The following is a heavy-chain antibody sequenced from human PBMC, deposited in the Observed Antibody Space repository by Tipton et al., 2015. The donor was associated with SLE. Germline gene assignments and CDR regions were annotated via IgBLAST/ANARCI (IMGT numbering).Heavy chain of an antibody. D-gene: IGHD6-19*01. CDR1: GGSINVHY. CDR2: IYYSGST. J-gene: IGHJ4*02. V-gene: IGHV4-59*11. CDR3: AITRPEYSSGWTPFDY. Sequence: TLSLTCTVSGGSINVHYWTWIRQPPGKGLEWIGYIYYSGSTYYNPSLRSRVTISVDRSKNQFSLKLSSVTAADTAVYYCAITRPEYSSGWTPFDYWGQGTLVTVSS.